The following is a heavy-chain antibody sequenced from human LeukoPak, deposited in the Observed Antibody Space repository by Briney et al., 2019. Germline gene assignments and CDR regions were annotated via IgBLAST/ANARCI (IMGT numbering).Heavy chain of an antibody. V-gene: IGHV3-23*01. CDR2: ISGSGGST. D-gene: IGHD6-19*01. J-gene: IGHJ5*02. Sequence: GGSLRLSCAASGFTFSSYAMSWVRQAPGKGLEWVSAISGSGGSTYYADSVKGRFTISRDNSKNALYLQMNSLRAEDTAVYYCAKDPLSIAVAGTVGTWGQGTLVTVYS. CDR1: GFTFSSYA. CDR3: AKDPLSIAVAGTVGT.